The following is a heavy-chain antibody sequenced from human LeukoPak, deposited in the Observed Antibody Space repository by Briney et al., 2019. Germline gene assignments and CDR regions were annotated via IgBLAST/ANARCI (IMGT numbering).Heavy chain of an antibody. J-gene: IGHJ4*02. CDR2: IIPIFGTA. D-gene: IGHD1-26*01. CDR1: GGTFSSYA. Sequence: SVKVSCKASGGTFSSYAISWVRQAPGQGLEWMGGIIPIFGTANYAQKFQGRVTISADESTSTAYMELSSLRSEDTAVYYCAGIGMVAPFDYWGQGTLVTVSS. CDR3: AGIGMVAPFDY. V-gene: IGHV1-69*13.